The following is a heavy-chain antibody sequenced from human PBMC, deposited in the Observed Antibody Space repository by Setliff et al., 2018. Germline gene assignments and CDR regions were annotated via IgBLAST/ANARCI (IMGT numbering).Heavy chain of an antibody. V-gene: IGHV4-59*08. Sequence: PSETLSLTCAVSGAAISTYHWSWLWQPPGKGLEWIGYVSYGGSTKYNPSLESRVTISLDAPKNQFSLKLTSVTAADTAVYYCARTGTTYYYSCMGVWGKGTTVTV. CDR2: VSYGGST. D-gene: IGHD3-22*01. CDR3: ARTGTTYYYSCMGV. CDR1: GAAISTYH. J-gene: IGHJ6*03.